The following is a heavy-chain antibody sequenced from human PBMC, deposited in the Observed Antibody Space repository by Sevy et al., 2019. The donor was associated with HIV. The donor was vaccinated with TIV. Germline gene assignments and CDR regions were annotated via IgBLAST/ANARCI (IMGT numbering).Heavy chain of an antibody. V-gene: IGHV3-15*01. Sequence: GGSLRLSCAASGFTFSNAWMSWVRQAPGKGLEWVGRIKSKTDGGTTDHAAPVKGRFTISRDDSKNTLYLQMNSLKTEDTAVYYCTPIFGVGYGMDVWGQGTTVTVSS. D-gene: IGHD3-3*01. CDR1: GFTFSNAW. J-gene: IGHJ6*02. CDR3: TPIFGVGYGMDV. CDR2: IKSKTDGGTT.